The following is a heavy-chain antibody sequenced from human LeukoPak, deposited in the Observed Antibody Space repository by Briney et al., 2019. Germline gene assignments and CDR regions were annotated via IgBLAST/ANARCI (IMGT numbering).Heavy chain of an antibody. Sequence: PSETLSLTCTVSGGSISSYYWSWIRQPPGKGLEWIGYIYYSGSTNYNPSLKSRVTISVATSKNQFSLKLSSVTAADTAIYYCARDFSSSSTVYYYYYMDVWGKGTTVTVSS. CDR2: IYYSGST. V-gene: IGHV4-59*12. CDR1: GGSISSYY. D-gene: IGHD6-6*01. CDR3: ARDFSSSSTVYYYYYMDV. J-gene: IGHJ6*03.